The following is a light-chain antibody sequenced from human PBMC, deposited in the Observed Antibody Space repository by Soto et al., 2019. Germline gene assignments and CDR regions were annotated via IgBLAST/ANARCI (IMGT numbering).Light chain of an antibody. CDR2: GAS. CDR3: LSYVSCRA. J-gene: IGKJ1*01. CDR1: QSVSSSY. V-gene: IGKV3-20*01. Sequence: EKVGTQSPGTLSLSAGERATLPCRASQSVSSSYLAWYQQKPGQAPRLLIYGASSRATGIPDRFSGSGSGTDFTLTAVRVEPQDSAVDYCLSYVSCRAFGPGTSLEIK.